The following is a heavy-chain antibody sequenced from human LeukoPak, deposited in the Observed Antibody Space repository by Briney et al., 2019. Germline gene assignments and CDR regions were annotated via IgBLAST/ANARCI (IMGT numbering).Heavy chain of an antibody. J-gene: IGHJ3*02. V-gene: IGHV3-64D*09. CDR2: ISGGST. D-gene: IGHD3-22*01. CDR1: GFTFNSYA. CDR3: VKLPYYYDSSGYSRQDAFDI. Sequence: PGGSLRLSCSASGFTFNSYAMHWVRQAPGKGLEYVSAISGGSTYYADSVKGRFTISRDNSKNTLYLQMSSLRAEDTSVYYCVKLPYYYDSSGYSRQDAFDIWGQGTMVTVSS.